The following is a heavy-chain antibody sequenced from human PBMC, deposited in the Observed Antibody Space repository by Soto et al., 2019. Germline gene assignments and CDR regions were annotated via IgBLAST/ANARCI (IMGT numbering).Heavy chain of an antibody. J-gene: IGHJ4*02. V-gene: IGHV4-4*07. CDR2: IFSSGST. Sequence: SETLSLTCTVSGGSINTFYRSWVRQPAGKGLEWVGRIFSSGSTSFNPSLESRVAMSVDTSKNHFSLSLSSVTAADMAVYYCAREGSYSAYNFAHGIQLWSFDFWGQGALVTVSS. CDR3: AREGSYSAYNFAHGIQLWSFDF. D-gene: IGHD5-12*01. CDR1: GGSINTFY.